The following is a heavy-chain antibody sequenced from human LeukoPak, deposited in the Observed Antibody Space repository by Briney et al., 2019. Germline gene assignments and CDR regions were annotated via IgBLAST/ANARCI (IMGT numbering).Heavy chain of an antibody. J-gene: IGHJ4*02. CDR2: IWYDGSNK. V-gene: IGHV3-33*06. D-gene: IGHD2-2*01. CDR3: AKCQGKHYQLPTDY. CDR1: GFTFSSYG. Sequence: GGSLRLSCAASGFTFSSYGMHWVRQAPGKGLEWVAVIWYDGSNKYYADSVKGRFTISRDNSKNTLYLQMNSLRAEDTAVYYCAKCQGKHYQLPTDYWGQGTLVTVSS.